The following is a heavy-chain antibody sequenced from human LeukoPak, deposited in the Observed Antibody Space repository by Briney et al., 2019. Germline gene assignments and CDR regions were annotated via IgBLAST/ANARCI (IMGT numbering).Heavy chain of an antibody. Sequence: SETLSLTCAVSGGSISSSNWWSWVRQPPGKGLEWIGEIYHSGSTSYNPSLKSRVTISVDKSKNQFSLKLNSVTAGDTAVYYCATSRDRSCSGGSCYHHWFDPWGQGTLVTVSS. CDR1: GGSISSSNW. CDR2: IYHSGST. CDR3: ATSRDRSCSGGSCYHHWFDP. V-gene: IGHV4-4*02. J-gene: IGHJ5*02. D-gene: IGHD2-15*01.